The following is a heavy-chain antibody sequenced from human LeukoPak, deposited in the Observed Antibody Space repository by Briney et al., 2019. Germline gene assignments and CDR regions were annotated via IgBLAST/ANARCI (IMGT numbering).Heavy chain of an antibody. D-gene: IGHD5-18*01. CDR3: ASYTAGGGGLDY. V-gene: IGHV4-34*01. CDR1: GGSFSGYY. CDR2: ISHSGST. J-gene: IGHJ4*02. Sequence: SETLSLTCAVYGGSFSGYYWSWIRQPPGKGLEWIGEISHSGSTNYNPSLKSRVTISVDTSKNQFSLKLSSVTAADTAVYYCASYTAGGGGLDYWGQGTLVTVSS.